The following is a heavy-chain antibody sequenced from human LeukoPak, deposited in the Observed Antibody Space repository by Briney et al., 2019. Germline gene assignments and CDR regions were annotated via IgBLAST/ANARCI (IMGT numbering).Heavy chain of an antibody. CDR1: GFIFRDYA. V-gene: IGHV3-23*01. D-gene: IGHD3-16*01. J-gene: IGHJ4*02. CDR3: AKASWVSSADAVL. CDR2: LRGDGET. Sequence: AGGSLRLSCVGSGFIFRDYAMSWVRQAPAGGLEWVSSLRGDGETFYTDSVKGRFTLSRDHSRNTVYLQLSNLRVEDTAVYYCAKASWVSSADAVLWGQGTLVTVS.